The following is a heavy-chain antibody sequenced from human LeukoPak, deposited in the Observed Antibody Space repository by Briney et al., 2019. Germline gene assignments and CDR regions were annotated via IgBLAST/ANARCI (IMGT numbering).Heavy chain of an antibody. D-gene: IGHD5-12*01. CDR3: ATQEGRTVATE. CDR2: LSGSGDST. Sequence: GGSLRLSCAASGFTFSSYAMSWVRQAPGKGLEWLSALSGSGDSTYYADSVKGRFIITRDNSKNTLSLQMNSLRADDTAIYYCATQEGRTVATEWGQGTLVTVSS. CDR1: GFTFSSYA. V-gene: IGHV3-23*01. J-gene: IGHJ4*02.